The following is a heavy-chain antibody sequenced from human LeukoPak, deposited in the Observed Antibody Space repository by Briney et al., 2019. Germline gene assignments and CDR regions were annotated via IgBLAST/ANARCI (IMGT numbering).Heavy chain of an antibody. CDR1: GFTFSDYY. CDR3: ARTGPIYGNQDHADV. D-gene: IGHD1-26*01. Sequence: GGFLRLSCAASGFTFSDYYMSWIRQAPGKGLEWVSYISSSGSTIYYADSVKGRFTISRDNAKNSLYLQMNSLRAEDTAVYYCARTGPIYGNQDHADVWGQGTTVTVSS. V-gene: IGHV3-11*01. CDR2: ISSSGSTI. J-gene: IGHJ6*02.